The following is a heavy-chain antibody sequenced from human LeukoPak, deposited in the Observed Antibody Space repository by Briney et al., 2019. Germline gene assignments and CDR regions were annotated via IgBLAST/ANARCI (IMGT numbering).Heavy chain of an antibody. Sequence: GGSLRLSCAASGFTFSFSSYAMRWVRQAPGKGLEWVSSISGSGGSTYYADSVKGRFTISRDNSKNTVYLQMNSLRAEDTAEYYCAKRASSGSHFDNWGQGTLVTVSS. CDR3: AKRASSGSHFDN. D-gene: IGHD3-10*01. CDR2: ISGSGGST. V-gene: IGHV3-23*01. J-gene: IGHJ4*02. CDR1: GFTFSFSSYA.